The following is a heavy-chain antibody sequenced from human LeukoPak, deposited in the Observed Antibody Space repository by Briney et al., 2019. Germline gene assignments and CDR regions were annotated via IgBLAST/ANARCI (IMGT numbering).Heavy chain of an antibody. CDR2: ISSSSSYI. J-gene: IGHJ3*02. D-gene: IGHD2-8*01. V-gene: IGHV3-21*04. CDR1: GFTFSSYS. Sequence: GSLRLSCAASGFTFSSYSMNWVRQAPGKGLEWVSSISSSSSYIYYADSVKGRFTISRDNAKNSLYLQMNSLRAEDTALYYCAKDIVLMVYAAGFDIWGQGTMVTVSS. CDR3: AKDIVLMVYAAGFDI.